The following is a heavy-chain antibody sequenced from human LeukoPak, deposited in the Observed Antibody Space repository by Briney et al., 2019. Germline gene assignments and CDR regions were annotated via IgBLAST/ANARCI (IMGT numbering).Heavy chain of an antibody. CDR3: ARLNFCYGYAGRGAFDI. D-gene: IGHD5-18*01. Sequence: PGGSLRLSCAASGFTFSSYAMSWVRQPPGKGLEWIGSIYYSGSTYYNPSLKSRVTISVDTSKNQFSLKLSSVTAADTAVCYCARLNFCYGYAGRGAFDIWGQGTMVTVSS. CDR1: GFTFSSYA. V-gene: IGHV4-38-2*01. CDR2: IYYSGST. J-gene: IGHJ3*02.